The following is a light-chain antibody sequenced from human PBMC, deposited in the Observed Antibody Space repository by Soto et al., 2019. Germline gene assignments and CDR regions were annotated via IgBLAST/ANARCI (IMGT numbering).Light chain of an antibody. CDR2: GAS. J-gene: IGKJ1*01. CDR3: QQLNSYPRT. V-gene: IGKV1-9*01. Sequence: DIQLTQSPSFLSASVGDRVTITCRASQGISSYLAWYQQKPGKAPKLLIYGASTLQNGVPSTFSGSGSGTEFTLTISSLQPEDFATYYCQQLNSYPRTFGQGTKVEIK. CDR1: QGISSY.